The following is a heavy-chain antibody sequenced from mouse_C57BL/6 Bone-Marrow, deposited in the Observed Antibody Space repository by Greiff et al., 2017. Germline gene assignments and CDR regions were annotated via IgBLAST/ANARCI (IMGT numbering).Heavy chain of an antibody. CDR2: IWGGGST. CDR1: GFSLTSYG. D-gene: IGHD1-1*01. J-gene: IGHJ3*01. V-gene: IGHV2-9*01. CDR3: AIQYCGSSDRWFAY. Sequence: VKLVESGPGLVAPSQSLSITCTVSGFSLTSYGVDWVRQPPGKGLEWLGVIWGGGSTNYNSALMSRLNISKDNSKSQVVLKMNSLQTDDTAMYYCAIQYCGSSDRWFAYWGQGTLVTVAA.